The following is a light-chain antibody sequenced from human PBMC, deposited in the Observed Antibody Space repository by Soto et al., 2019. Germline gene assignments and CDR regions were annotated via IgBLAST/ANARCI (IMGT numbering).Light chain of an antibody. CDR2: EVT. V-gene: IGLV2-8*01. Sequence: QSALTQPPSASGSLGQSVTISCTGTSSDVGGYTYVSWHQQHPGKAPKVMIYEVTKRPPGVPDRFSGSKSGNTASLTVSELQAEDEADYYCNSFAGGGNPVLLGGGTKLTVL. CDR1: SSDVGGYTY. CDR3: NSFAGGGNPVL. J-gene: IGLJ2*01.